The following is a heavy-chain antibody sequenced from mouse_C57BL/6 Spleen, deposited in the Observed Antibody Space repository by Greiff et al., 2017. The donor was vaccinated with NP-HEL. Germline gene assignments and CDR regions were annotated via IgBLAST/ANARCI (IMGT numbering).Heavy chain of an antibody. J-gene: IGHJ4*01. D-gene: IGHD1-1*01. CDR3: ARHYGSSYVCYYAMDY. CDR1: GYTFTDYY. V-gene: IGHV1-26*01. CDR2: INPNNGGT. Sequence: EVQLQQSGPELVKPGASVKISCKASGYTFTDYYMNWVKQSHGKSLEWIGDINPNNGGTSYNQKFKGKATLTVDKSSSTAYMELRSLTSEDSAVYYCARHYGSSYVCYYAMDYWGQGTSVTVSS.